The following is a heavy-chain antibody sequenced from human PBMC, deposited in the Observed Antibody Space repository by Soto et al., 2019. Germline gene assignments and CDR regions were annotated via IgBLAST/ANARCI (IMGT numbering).Heavy chain of an antibody. CDR1: GGSISSGGYS. Sequence: QLKLQESGSGLVKPSQTLSLTCAVSGGSISSGGYSWTWIRQPPGKGLEWIGYIYHSGSTYYNPSLKSRVTISVDRSKNQFSLKLSSVTAADTAVYYCARLPDVWGQGTTVTVSS. CDR2: IYHSGST. CDR3: ARLPDV. J-gene: IGHJ6*02. V-gene: IGHV4-30-2*01.